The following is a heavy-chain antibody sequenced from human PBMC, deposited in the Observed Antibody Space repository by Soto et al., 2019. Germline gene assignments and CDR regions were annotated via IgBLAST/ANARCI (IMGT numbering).Heavy chain of an antibody. Sequence: EVQLLESGGGLVQPGGSLRLSCAASGFTFSSYAMSWVRQAPGKGLEWVSGIVGSGSNTYYADSVKGRFTISRDNSKNALFLQMDSLRAEDTALYYCAKGSGALGPTSMYAFDIWGQGTMVTVSS. V-gene: IGHV3-23*01. CDR2: IVGSGSNT. J-gene: IGHJ3*02. CDR3: AKGSGALGPTSMYAFDI. D-gene: IGHD1-26*01. CDR1: GFTFSSYA.